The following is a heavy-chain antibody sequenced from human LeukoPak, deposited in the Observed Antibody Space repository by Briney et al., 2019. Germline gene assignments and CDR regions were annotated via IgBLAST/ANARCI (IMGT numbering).Heavy chain of an antibody. V-gene: IGHV3-74*01. Sequence: GGSLRLSCAASEFTFSTYWMHWVRQAPGKGLVWVSRISRDGSNTFYADSAKGRFTISRDNAKNTLYLQMSSLRGDDTAVYYCAREWDLPGAYYMDVWGKGTTVTVSS. CDR2: ISRDGSNT. D-gene: IGHD1-26*01. CDR1: EFTFSTYW. J-gene: IGHJ6*03. CDR3: AREWDLPGAYYMDV.